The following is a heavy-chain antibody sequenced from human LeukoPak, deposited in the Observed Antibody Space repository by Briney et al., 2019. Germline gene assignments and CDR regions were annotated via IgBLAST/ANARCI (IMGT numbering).Heavy chain of an antibody. Sequence: GGSLRLSCAASGFTFSSYAMSWVRQAPGKGLEWVSAISGSGGSTYYADSVKGRFTISRDNSKNTLYLQMNSLRAEDTAVYYCAKATYCSSTSCPHDWFDPWGQGTLVTVSS. D-gene: IGHD2-2*01. CDR2: ISGSGGST. J-gene: IGHJ5*02. V-gene: IGHV3-23*01. CDR3: AKATYCSSTSCPHDWFDP. CDR1: GFTFSSYA.